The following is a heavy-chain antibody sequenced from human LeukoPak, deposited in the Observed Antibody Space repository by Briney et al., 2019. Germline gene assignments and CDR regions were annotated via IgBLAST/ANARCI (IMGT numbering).Heavy chain of an antibody. CDR2: ISSSGSTI. D-gene: IGHD3-10*02. V-gene: IGHV3-48*03. Sequence: GGSLRLSCAASGFTFSSYEMNWVRQAPGKGLEWVSYISSSGSTIYYADSVKGRFTISRDNAKNSLYLQINSLRAEDTAVYYCAELGITMFGGVWGKGTTVTISS. CDR1: GFTFSSYE. CDR3: AELGITMFGGV. J-gene: IGHJ6*04.